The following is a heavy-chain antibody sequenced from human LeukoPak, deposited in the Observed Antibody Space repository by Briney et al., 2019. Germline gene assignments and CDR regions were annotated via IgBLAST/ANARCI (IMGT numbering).Heavy chain of an antibody. J-gene: IGHJ4*02. V-gene: IGHV3-9*01. CDR1: GFTFDDYA. CDR2: ISWNSGST. CDR3: AKDILYSYGSGFDY. Sequence: GGSLRLSCAASGFTFDDYAMHWVRQAPGKGLEWVSGISWNSGSTGYADSVKGRFTISRDNAKNSLYLQMNSLRAEDTALYYCAKDILYSYGSGFDYWGQGTLVTVSS. D-gene: IGHD5-18*01.